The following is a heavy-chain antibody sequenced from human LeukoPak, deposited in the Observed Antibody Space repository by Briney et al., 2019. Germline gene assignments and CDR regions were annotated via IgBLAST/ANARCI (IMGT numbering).Heavy chain of an antibody. Sequence: GGSLRLSCAASGFTFSDYYMSWIRQAPGKGLEWVSYIGSSGSTIYYADSVKGRFTISRDNAKNSLYLQMNSLRAEDTAVYYCAKVRGVVVVAATLFDYWGQGTLVTVSS. J-gene: IGHJ4*02. CDR3: AKVRGVVVVAATLFDY. CDR2: IGSSGSTI. CDR1: GFTFSDYY. V-gene: IGHV3-11*01. D-gene: IGHD2-15*01.